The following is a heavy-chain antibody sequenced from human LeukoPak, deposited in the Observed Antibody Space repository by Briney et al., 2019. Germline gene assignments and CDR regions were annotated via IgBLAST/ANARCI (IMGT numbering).Heavy chain of an antibody. V-gene: IGHV3-30*02. J-gene: IGHJ3*02. Sequence: GGSLRLSCAASGFTFSSYGMHWVRQAPGKGLEWVAFIRYDGSNKYYADSVKGRFTISRDNSKNTLYLQMNSLRAEDTAVYYCAKDWYYDSSGSVAFDIWGQGTMVTVSS. CDR1: GFTFSSYG. CDR2: IRYDGSNK. D-gene: IGHD3-22*01. CDR3: AKDWYYDSSGSVAFDI.